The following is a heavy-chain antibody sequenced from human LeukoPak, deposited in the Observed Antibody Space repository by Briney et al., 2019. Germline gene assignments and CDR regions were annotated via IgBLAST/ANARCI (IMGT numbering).Heavy chain of an antibody. CDR2: IFTGGTT. CDR1: GFTVSNYY. J-gene: IGHJ4*02. Sequence: GGSLRLSCAASGFTVSNYYMSCVRQAPGKGLEWVSVIFTGGTTHYADSVKGRLTISRDISKNKLYLQMNSLRDEDAAVYYCARALPVSGGSCYDYWGQGTLVTVSS. D-gene: IGHD2-15*01. CDR3: ARALPVSGGSCYDY. V-gene: IGHV3-53*01.